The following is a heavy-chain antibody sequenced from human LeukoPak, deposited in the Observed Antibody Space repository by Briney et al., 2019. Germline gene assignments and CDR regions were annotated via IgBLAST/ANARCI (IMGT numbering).Heavy chain of an antibody. J-gene: IGHJ3*02. CDR2: MNPDSGNT. CDR1: GYTFTGYD. CDR3: ARSGSPLYCSSTSCSPGAFDI. V-gene: IGHV1-8*01. D-gene: IGHD2-2*01. Sequence: ASVKVSCKASGYTFTGYDINWVRQATGQGLEWMGWMNPDSGNTGYAQKFQGRVTMTRDTSISTAYMELSSLRSEDTAVYYCARSGSPLYCSSTSCSPGAFDIWGHGTMVTVSS.